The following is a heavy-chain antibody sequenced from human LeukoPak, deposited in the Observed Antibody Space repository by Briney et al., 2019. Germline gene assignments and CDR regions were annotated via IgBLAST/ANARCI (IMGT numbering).Heavy chain of an antibody. CDR1: GDSVSSNSAA. CDR2: RYYRSKWYN. D-gene: IGHD6-13*01. Sequence: SQTLSLTCAISGDSVSSNSAAWNWIRQSPSRGLEWLGSRYYRSKWYNGYAVSVKIRITVNPDTSKNQFSLQLNSVTPEDTAVYYRARGKAAGGQYYFDYWGQGTLLTVSS. CDR3: ARGKAAGGQYYFDY. J-gene: IGHJ4*02. V-gene: IGHV6-1*01.